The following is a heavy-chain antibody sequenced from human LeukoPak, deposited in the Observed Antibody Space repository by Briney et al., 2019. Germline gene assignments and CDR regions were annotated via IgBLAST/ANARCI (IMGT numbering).Heavy chain of an antibody. D-gene: IGHD4/OR15-4a*01. V-gene: IGHV1-2*02. CDR1: GYTFNGYY. J-gene: IGHJ4*02. CDR3: ARLVESDYGDNEDY. Sequence: ASVKVSCKASGYTFNGYYMHWVRQAPGQGLEWMGWINPNSGGTNYAQKFQGRVTMTRDTSISTAYMELSRLRSDDTAVYYCARLVESDYGDNEDYWGQGTLVTVSS. CDR2: INPNSGGT.